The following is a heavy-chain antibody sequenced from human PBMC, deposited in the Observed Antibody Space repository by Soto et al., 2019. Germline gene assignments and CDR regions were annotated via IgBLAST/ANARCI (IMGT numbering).Heavy chain of an antibody. Sequence: QVQLQESGPGLVKPSQTLSLTCTVSGGSISSGGYYWSWIRQHPGKGLEWIGYIYYSGSTYYNPSLKSRVTIAVDTSKNQFSLKLSSVTAADTAVYYCARDAHSSSTYYYGMDVWGQGNTVTVSS. CDR2: IYYSGST. J-gene: IGHJ6*02. V-gene: IGHV4-31*03. D-gene: IGHD6-6*01. CDR3: ARDAHSSSTYYYGMDV. CDR1: GGSISSGGYY.